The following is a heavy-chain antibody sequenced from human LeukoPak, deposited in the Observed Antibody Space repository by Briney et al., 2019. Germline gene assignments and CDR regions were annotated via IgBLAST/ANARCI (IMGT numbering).Heavy chain of an antibody. D-gene: IGHD5-12*01. CDR1: GGSISSGDYY. CDR2: IYYSGST. J-gene: IGHJ5*02. Sequence: SQTLSLTCTVSGGSISSGDYYWSWIRQPPGKGLEWIGYIYYSGSTNYNPSLKSRVTISVDTSKNQFSLKLSSVTAADTAVYYCARRTWLRGWFDPWGQGTLVTVSS. CDR3: ARRTWLRGWFDP. V-gene: IGHV4-30-4*01.